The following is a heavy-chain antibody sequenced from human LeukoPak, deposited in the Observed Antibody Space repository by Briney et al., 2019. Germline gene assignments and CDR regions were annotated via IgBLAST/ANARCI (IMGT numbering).Heavy chain of an antibody. Sequence: SETLSLTCAVYGGSFSGYYWSWIRQPPGKGLEWIGEINHSGSTSYNPSLKSRVTISVDTSKNQFSLKLSSVTAADTAVYYCARTNYGSGSYGYWGQGTLVTVSS. D-gene: IGHD3-10*01. CDR1: GGSFSGYY. J-gene: IGHJ4*02. V-gene: IGHV4-34*01. CDR2: INHSGST. CDR3: ARTNYGSGSYGY.